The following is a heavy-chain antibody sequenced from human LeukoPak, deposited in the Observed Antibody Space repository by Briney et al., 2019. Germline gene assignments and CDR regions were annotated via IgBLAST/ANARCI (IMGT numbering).Heavy chain of an antibody. CDR2: ISWNSGSI. J-gene: IGHJ3*02. V-gene: IGHV3-9*01. Sequence: GGSLRLSCAASGFTFDDYAMHWVRQAPGKGLEWVSGISWNSGSIGYADSVKGRFTISRDSAKKLLFLQMNNLRAEDTAVYYCARDPEGGAFDMWGQGTMVTVSS. CDR1: GFTFDDYA. CDR3: ARDPEGGAFDM. D-gene: IGHD3-16*01.